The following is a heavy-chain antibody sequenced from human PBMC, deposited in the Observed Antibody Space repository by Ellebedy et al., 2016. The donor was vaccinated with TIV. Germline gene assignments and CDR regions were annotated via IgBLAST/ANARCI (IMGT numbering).Heavy chain of an antibody. CDR2: INGDGGFT. CDR1: GFTFSRHW. Sequence: GESLKISCAASGFTFSRHWMHWIRQAPGKGLVWLSRINGDGGFTSHADFVKGRFTISRDSSKNTLYLQMDSLRADDTAVYYCARDHYCNTRNNGPDYWGQGTLVTVSS. CDR3: ARDHYCNTRNNGPDY. V-gene: IGHV3-74*01. J-gene: IGHJ4*02. D-gene: IGHD1/OR15-1a*01.